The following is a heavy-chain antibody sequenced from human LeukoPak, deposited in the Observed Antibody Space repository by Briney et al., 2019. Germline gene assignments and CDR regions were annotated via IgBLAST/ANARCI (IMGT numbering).Heavy chain of an antibody. J-gene: IGHJ6*01. CDR2: IGTAGDT. Sequence: GGSLRLSCAASGFTFCRLDMHWVRQATGKGLEWVSAIGTAGDTYYPGSVKGRFTISRENAKNSLYLQMNSLRAGDTAVYYCARDMVYYYGSGSYCYYGTDGSGQGTTVTVSS. V-gene: IGHV3-13*04. D-gene: IGHD3-10*01. CDR1: GFTFCRLD. CDR3: ARDMVYYYGSGSYCYYGTDG.